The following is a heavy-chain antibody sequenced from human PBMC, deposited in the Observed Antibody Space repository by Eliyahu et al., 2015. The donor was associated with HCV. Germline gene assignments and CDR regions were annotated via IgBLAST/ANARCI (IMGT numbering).Heavy chain of an antibody. CDR2: ISDYNGNT. CDR3: ARAGNFYDSSGYYPEY. V-gene: IGHV1-18*01. D-gene: IGHD3-22*01. J-gene: IGHJ4*02. Sequence: QVQLVQSGAEVKNPGASVKVSCKTAGYTFTHXGISWVRQXPGQGLEWMGWISDYNGNTYYGQNFQGRLTMTTDTSTTTAYMELRRLRSDDTAVYYCARAGNFYDSSGYYPEYWGQGTLVTVSS. CDR1: GYTFTHXG.